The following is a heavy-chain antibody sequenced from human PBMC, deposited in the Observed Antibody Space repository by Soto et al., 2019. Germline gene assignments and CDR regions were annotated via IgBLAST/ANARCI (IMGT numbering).Heavy chain of an antibody. CDR2: INAGNGNT. V-gene: IGHV1-3*01. CDR1: GYTFTSYA. Sequence: SVKVSCKASGYTFTSYAMRWVRQAPGQRLEWMGWINAGNGNTKYSQKFQGRVTITRDTSASTAYMELSSLRSEDTAVYYCARDRGYCSGGSCYWALYYFDYWGQGTLVTVSS. J-gene: IGHJ4*02. CDR3: ARDRGYCSGGSCYWALYYFDY. D-gene: IGHD2-15*01.